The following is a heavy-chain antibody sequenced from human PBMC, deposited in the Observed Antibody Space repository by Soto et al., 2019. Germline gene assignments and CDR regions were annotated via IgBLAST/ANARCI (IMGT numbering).Heavy chain of an antibody. Sequence: VGSLRLSCAASGFTFSTYDMNWVRQAPGKGLEWVSVIFSADNTHYADSVKGRFTISRDNSKNTVFLQMNSLRAEDTAVYYCAITGAGYYIVWGQGTPVTVSS. V-gene: IGHV3-53*01. D-gene: IGHD3-3*01. J-gene: IGHJ4*02. CDR2: IFSADNT. CDR1: GFTFSTYD. CDR3: AITGAGYYIV.